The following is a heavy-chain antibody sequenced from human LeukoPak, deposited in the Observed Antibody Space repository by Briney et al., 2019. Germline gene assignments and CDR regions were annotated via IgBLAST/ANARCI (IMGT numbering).Heavy chain of an antibody. J-gene: IGHJ4*02. CDR2: MNPNSGNT. Sequence: APVKVSCKASGYTFTSYDINWVRQATGQGLEWMGWMNPNSGNTGYAQKFQGRATMTRNTSMSTAYMELSSLRSEDTAVYYCARAQFGSSSGGYYFDYWGQGALVTVSS. CDR1: GYTFTSYD. V-gene: IGHV1-8*01. D-gene: IGHD6-6*01. CDR3: ARAQFGSSSGGYYFDY.